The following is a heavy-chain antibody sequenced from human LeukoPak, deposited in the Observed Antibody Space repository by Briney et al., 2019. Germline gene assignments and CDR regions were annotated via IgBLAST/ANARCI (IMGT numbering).Heavy chain of an antibody. D-gene: IGHD6-13*01. CDR2: IYSGGST. CDR3: AYSSSWRKFDY. J-gene: IGHJ4*02. Sequence: PGGSLRLSCAASGFSFRDYAMSWVRQAPGKGLEWVSVIYSGGSTYYADSVKGRFTISRDNSKNTLYLQMNSLRAEDTAVYYCAYSSSWRKFDYWGQGTLVTVSS. CDR1: GFSFRDYA. V-gene: IGHV3-66*01.